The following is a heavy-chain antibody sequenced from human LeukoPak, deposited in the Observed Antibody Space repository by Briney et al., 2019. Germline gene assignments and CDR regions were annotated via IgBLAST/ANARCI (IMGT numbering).Heavy chain of an antibody. CDR2: IYSGGST. J-gene: IGHJ5*02. Sequence: GGSLRLSCAASGFTVSSSYMSWVRQAPGKGLEWVTVIYSGGSTYYADSVKGRFTISRDNSKNTLYLLMNSLRAEDTAVYYCATEGVYGRFDPWGQGTLVTVSS. CDR1: GFTVSSSY. D-gene: IGHD5/OR15-5a*01. V-gene: IGHV3-66*01. CDR3: ATEGVYGRFDP.